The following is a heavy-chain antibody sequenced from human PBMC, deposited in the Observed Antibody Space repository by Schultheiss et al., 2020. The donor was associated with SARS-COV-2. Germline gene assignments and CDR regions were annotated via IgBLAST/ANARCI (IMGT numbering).Heavy chain of an antibody. CDR2: IYHSGST. CDR1: GYSISSGYY. Sequence: SETLSLTCAVSGYSISSGYYWGWIRQPPGKGLEWIGSIYHSGSTYYNPSLKSRVTISVDTSKNQFSLKLSSVTAADTAVYYCARGLGGGFDPWGQGTLVTVSS. CDR3: ARGLGGGFDP. D-gene: IGHD1-26*01. V-gene: IGHV4-38-2*01. J-gene: IGHJ5*02.